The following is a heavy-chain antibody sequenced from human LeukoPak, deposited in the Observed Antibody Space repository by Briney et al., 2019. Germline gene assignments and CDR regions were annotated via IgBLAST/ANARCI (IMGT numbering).Heavy chain of an antibody. Sequence: LRLXXXXSGFTXKDYAMRWVRHAPGTGLEWVSGISWNSAGIGYADSVKGRFTISRVNAKNSLYLQMNNLRPKDTAFYYCAKAGGGSRYNWFDPWGQGTLVTVSS. D-gene: IGHD1-26*01. CDR2: ISWNSAGI. V-gene: IGHV3-9*01. CDR3: AKAGGGSRYNWFDP. CDR1: GFTXKDYA. J-gene: IGHJ5*02.